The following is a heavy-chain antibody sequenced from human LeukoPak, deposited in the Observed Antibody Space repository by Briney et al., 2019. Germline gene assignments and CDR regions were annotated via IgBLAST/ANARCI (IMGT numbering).Heavy chain of an antibody. CDR1: GGSISSSSYY. Sequence: PSETLSLACTVSGGSISSSSYYWGWIRQPPGKGLEWIGSIYYSGSTYYNPSLKSRVTISVDTSKNQFSLKLSSETAADTAVYYCARHVSDGCGGDCYYIWFDPWGQGTLVTVSS. V-gene: IGHV4-39*01. CDR3: ARHVSDGCGGDCYYIWFDP. D-gene: IGHD2-21*01. CDR2: IYYSGST. J-gene: IGHJ5*02.